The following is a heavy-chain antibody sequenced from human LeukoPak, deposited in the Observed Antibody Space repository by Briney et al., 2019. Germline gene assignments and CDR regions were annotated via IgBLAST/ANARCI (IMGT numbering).Heavy chain of an antibody. CDR1: GYRVTSYW. J-gene: IGHJ4*02. CDR2: IYPGDSDT. Sequence: GESLKISCNGSGYRVTSYWIDWVRQMPGKGLEWMGIIYPGDSDTRYSPSFQGQVTISADKSISTAYLPWSSLKASDTAMYYWARHAVYYDSRTLDYWGQGTLVTVSS. V-gene: IGHV5-51*01. D-gene: IGHD3-22*01. CDR3: ARHAVYYDSRTLDY.